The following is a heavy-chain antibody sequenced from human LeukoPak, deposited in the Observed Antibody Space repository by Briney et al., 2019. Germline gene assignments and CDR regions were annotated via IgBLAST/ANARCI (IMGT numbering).Heavy chain of an antibody. CDR1: GYTFTSYG. Sequence: GASVKVSCKASGYTFTSYGISWVRQAPGQGLEWMGWISAYNGNTNYAQKLQGRVTMTTDTSTSTAYMELRSLRSDDTAVYYCARDQLYSGSYQDWFDPWGQGTLVTVSS. V-gene: IGHV1-18*01. J-gene: IGHJ5*02. D-gene: IGHD1-26*01. CDR2: ISAYNGNT. CDR3: ARDQLYSGSYQDWFDP.